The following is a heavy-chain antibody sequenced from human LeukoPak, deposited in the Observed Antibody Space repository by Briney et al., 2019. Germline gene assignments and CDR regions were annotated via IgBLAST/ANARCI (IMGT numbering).Heavy chain of an antibody. CDR3: ARRGAAAGYFEH. V-gene: IGHV5-51*01. CDR2: IYPGDSDT. J-gene: IGHJ4*02. CDR1: GYSFTNYW. D-gene: IGHD6-25*01. Sequence: GESLKISCKGSGYSFTNYWIGWVRQMPGKGLEWMGMIYPGDSDTKYSPSFQGQVTLSADKSISTVYLQWSSLKAADTAMYYCARRGAAAGYFEHWGQGTLVTVPS.